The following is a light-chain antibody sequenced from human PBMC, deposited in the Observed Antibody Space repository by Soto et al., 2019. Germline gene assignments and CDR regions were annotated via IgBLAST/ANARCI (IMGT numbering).Light chain of an antibody. CDR2: TGS. Sequence: DIQMTQSPSSVSASVGDRVTTTCRASQAIDSWLAWYQQKPGEAPKLLIFTGSSLQSGVPSRFGGSGSGTDFTLTISSLRPEDFATYYCQQSYSTPYTFGQGTKVDIK. CDR1: QAIDSW. J-gene: IGKJ2*01. V-gene: IGKV1-39*01. CDR3: QQSYSTPYT.